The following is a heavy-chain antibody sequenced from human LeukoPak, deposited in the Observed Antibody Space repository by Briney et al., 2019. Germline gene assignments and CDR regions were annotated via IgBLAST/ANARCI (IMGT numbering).Heavy chain of an antibody. Sequence: SETLSLTCTVSGASITSYYWSWIRQPPGRGLEWIGYIYSSVSTNYNPSLKSRVTISLDTSKNHFSLKLSSVTAADTAVYYCVRGERAPMGPWGQGTLVTVSS. CDR1: GASITSYY. D-gene: IGHD1-1*01. CDR2: IYSSVST. J-gene: IGHJ5*02. CDR3: VRGERAPMGP. V-gene: IGHV4-59*01.